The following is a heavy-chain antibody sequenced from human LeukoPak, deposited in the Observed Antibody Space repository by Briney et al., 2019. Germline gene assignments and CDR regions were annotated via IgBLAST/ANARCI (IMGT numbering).Heavy chain of an antibody. Sequence: SVKVSCKASGGTFSSYAISWVRQAPGQGLEWMGRIIPIFGTANYAQKFQGRVTITTAESTSTAYMELSSLRSEDTAVYYCARDEGYCGGDCYSSGFDYWGQGTLVTVSS. CDR3: ARDEGYCGGDCYSSGFDY. J-gene: IGHJ4*02. CDR2: IIPIFGTA. V-gene: IGHV1-69*05. CDR1: GGTFSSYA. D-gene: IGHD2-21*02.